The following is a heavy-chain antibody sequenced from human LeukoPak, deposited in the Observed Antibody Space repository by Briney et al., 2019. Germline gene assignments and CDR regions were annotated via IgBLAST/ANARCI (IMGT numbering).Heavy chain of an antibody. V-gene: IGHV4-39*07. CDR1: GDSVTSSSYS. CDR3: ATGTYYYDSSGYYLDWFDP. J-gene: IGHJ5*02. D-gene: IGHD3-22*01. CDR2: IYYYGST. Sequence: PSETLSLTCTVSGDSVTSSSYSWGWIRQSPGKGLEWIGTIYYYGSTNYNPSLKSRVTLSVDTSKNQFSLNLSSVTAADTAVFYCATGTYYYDSSGYYLDWFDPWGQGTLVSVSP.